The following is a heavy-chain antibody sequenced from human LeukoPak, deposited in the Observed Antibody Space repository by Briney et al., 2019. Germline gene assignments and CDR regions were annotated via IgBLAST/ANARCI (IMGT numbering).Heavy chain of an antibody. CDR2: IYHSGST. CDR3: ARVSMGTYSSSSTAPFDY. D-gene: IGHD6-6*01. V-gene: IGHV4-30-2*01. Sequence: PSETLSLTCTVSGGSISSGGYYWSWIRQPPGKGLEWIGYIYHSGSTYYNPSLKSRVTISVDRSKNQFSLKLSSVTAADTAVYYCARVSMGTYSSSSTAPFDYWGQGTLVTVSS. J-gene: IGHJ4*02. CDR1: GGSISSGGYY.